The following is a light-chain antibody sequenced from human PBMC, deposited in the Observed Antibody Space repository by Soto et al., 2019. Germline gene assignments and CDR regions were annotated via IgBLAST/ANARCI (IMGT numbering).Light chain of an antibody. CDR2: RNN. CDR3: AAWDDSLSGVL. CDR1: TSNIGNNY. J-gene: IGLJ2*01. V-gene: IGLV1-47*01. Sequence: QSVLTQPTSASGTPGQRVTISCSGSTSNIGNNYVYWYQQLPRTAPKLLIYRNNQRPSGVPDRFSGSKSGTSASLAISGLRSEDEADYYCAAWDDSLSGVLFGGGTKLTVL.